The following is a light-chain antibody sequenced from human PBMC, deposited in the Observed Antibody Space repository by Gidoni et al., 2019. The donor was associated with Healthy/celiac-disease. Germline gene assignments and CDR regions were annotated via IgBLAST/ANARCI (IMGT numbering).Light chain of an antibody. Sequence: EIVMTQSPATLSVSPGERATLSCRASQSVSSNLARYQQKPGQAPRLLIYGASTMATGIPARCSGSGSGTEFTLTISSLQSEDFAVYYCQQYNNWPLFGPGTKADIK. V-gene: IGKV3-15*01. CDR1: QSVSSN. CDR3: QQYNNWPL. J-gene: IGKJ3*01. CDR2: GAS.